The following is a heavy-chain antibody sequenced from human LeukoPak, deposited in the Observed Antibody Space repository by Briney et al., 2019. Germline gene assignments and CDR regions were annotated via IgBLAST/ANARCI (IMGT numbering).Heavy chain of an antibody. CDR3: ARVDYYDSSGYYIFDY. V-gene: IGHV1-2*02. CDR1: GYTFTGYY. Sequence: GASVKVSCKASGYTFTGYYMHWVRQAPGQGLEWMGWINPNSGGTNYAQKFQGRVTMTRDTSISTVYMELSSLRSEDTAVYYCARVDYYDSSGYYIFDYWGQGTLVTVSS. CDR2: INPNSGGT. D-gene: IGHD3-22*01. J-gene: IGHJ4*02.